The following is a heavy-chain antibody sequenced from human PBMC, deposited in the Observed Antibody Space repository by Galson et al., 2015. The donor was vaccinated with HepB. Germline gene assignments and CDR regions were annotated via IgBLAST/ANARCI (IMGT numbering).Heavy chain of an antibody. J-gene: IGHJ4*02. Sequence: SVKVSCKASGYPFTKYHVHWARQAPGQGLEWIGIDSFNGESTNYAQKFQGRLTMTRDTPTNTVYMELSSLTSEDTAIYFCARDSSDWSLDYWGQGTLVTVSS. CDR3: ARDSSDWSLDY. V-gene: IGHV1-46*01. CDR2: DSFNGEST. D-gene: IGHD6-19*01. CDR1: GYPFTKYH.